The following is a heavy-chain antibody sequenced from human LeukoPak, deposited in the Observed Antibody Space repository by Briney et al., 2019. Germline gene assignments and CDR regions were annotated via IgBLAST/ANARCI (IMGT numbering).Heavy chain of an antibody. V-gene: IGHV3-33*01. D-gene: IGHD6-13*01. CDR1: GFTFSNYG. CDR3: ARSAAAAGTPSWYYFDY. J-gene: IGHJ4*02. CDR2: IWYDGSNK. Sequence: GNSLRLSCAASGFTFSNYGMHWVRQAPGKGLEWVAVIWYDGSNKYYADSVKGRFTISRDNSKNTLYLQMNSLRAEDTAVYYCARSAAAAGTPSWYYFDYWGQGTLVTVSS.